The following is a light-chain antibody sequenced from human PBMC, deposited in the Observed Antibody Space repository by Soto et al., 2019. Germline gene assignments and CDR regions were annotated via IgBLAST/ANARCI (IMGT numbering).Light chain of an antibody. J-gene: IGKJ1*01. CDR1: QSISSW. CDR2: DAS. V-gene: IGKV1-5*01. CDR3: QQYNSYWT. Sequence: DIQMTQSPSTQSASVGDRVTMTCRASQSISSWLAWYQQKPGKAPKLLIYDASSLESGVPSRFSGSGSGTEFTLTISSLQPDDFATYYCQQYNSYWTFGQGTKVDIK.